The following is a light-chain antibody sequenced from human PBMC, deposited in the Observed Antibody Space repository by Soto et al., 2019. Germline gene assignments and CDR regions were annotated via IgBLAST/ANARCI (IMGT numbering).Light chain of an antibody. J-gene: IGKJ1*01. V-gene: IGKV1-5*01. CDR2: DAS. CDR1: QSISSW. Sequence: DVRMTQSPSTLSASVGDRVTITCRASQSISSWLAWYQQKPGRAPKVLIFDASSLESGVPSRFSGSGSATEFTLTISSLQPDDFAPYYCQQYTTYPWPFGQGTKV. CDR3: QQYTTYPWP.